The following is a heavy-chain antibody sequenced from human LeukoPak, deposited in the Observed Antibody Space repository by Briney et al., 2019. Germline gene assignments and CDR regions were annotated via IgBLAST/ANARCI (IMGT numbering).Heavy chain of an antibody. CDR3: ATDSGYSYGPGGFDY. CDR1: GYTFTSYY. D-gene: IGHD5-18*01. V-gene: IGHV1-46*01. CDR2: INSSGGST. J-gene: IGHJ4*02. Sequence: ASVKVSCKASGYTFTSYYMHWVRQAPGQGLEWMGLINSSGGSTNYAQKFQGRVTMTEDTSTDTAYMELSSLRSEDTAVYYCATDSGYSYGPGGFDYWGQGTLVTVSS.